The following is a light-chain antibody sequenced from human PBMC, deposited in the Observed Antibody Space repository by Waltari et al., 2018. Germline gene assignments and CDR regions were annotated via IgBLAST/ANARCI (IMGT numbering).Light chain of an antibody. CDR1: QNIKTW. J-gene: IGKJ4*01. CDR2: KAS. V-gene: IGKV1-5*03. CDR3: QQYDTYPLT. Sequence: DIQMSQSPSTLSASIGDRVTITGRASQNIKTWVAWDQQKPGKAPKFLVYKASSLNKGVPSRFTGSGSGTDFTLTITSLQPDDFATYFCQQYDTYPLTFGGGTKVEIK.